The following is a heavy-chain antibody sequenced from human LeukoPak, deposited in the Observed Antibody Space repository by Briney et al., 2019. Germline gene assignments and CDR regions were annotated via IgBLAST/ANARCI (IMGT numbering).Heavy chain of an antibody. CDR3: ARQTTARYYFDY. CDR2: INPSGGST. D-gene: IGHD4-11*01. Sequence: GASVKVSCKASGYTFTSYYMHWVRQAPGQGLEWMGIINPSGGSTSYAQKFQGRVTMTRDTSTSTVYMELSSLRSEDTAEYYCARQTTARYYFDYWGQGTLVTVSS. CDR1: GYTFTSYY. J-gene: IGHJ4*02. V-gene: IGHV1-46*01.